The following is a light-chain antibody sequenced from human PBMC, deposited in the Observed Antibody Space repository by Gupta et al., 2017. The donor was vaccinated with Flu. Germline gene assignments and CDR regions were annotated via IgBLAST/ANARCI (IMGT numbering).Light chain of an antibody. CDR2: DVS. CDR1: SSDVGRSNS. Sequence: QSALTQPASVSGSPGQSITISCTGTSSDVGRSNSVSWYQQHPGKAPKLIIYDVSSRPSGISSRFSGSKSGNTASLTISGLEAEDETDYYCSSYTSTSTFYVVGTGTKVTVL. CDR3: SSYTSTSTFYV. V-gene: IGLV2-14*01. J-gene: IGLJ1*01.